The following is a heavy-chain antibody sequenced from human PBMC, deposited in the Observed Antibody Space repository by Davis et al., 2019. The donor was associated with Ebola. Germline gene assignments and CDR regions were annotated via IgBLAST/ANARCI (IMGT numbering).Heavy chain of an antibody. CDR3: AKASRQWQQFDY. V-gene: IGHV3-23*01. CDR1: GFTFSSYA. D-gene: IGHD6-19*01. Sequence: GESLKISCAASGFTFSSYAMSWVRQAPGKGLEWVSAISGSGGSTYYADSVTVRFTISRANSKNTLYLQMNSLRAEDTAVYYCAKASRQWQQFDYWGQGTLVTVSS. CDR2: ISGSGGST. J-gene: IGHJ4*02.